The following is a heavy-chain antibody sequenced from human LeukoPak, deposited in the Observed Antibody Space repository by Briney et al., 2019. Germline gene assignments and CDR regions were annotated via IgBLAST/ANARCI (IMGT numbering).Heavy chain of an antibody. J-gene: IGHJ6*02. CDR2: INPNSGGT. D-gene: IGHD5-12*01. V-gene: IGHV1-2*02. CDR3: ARGEWLRWPFMDV. Sequence: ASVKVSCKASGYTFTGYYMHWVRQAPGRGLEWMGWINPNSGGTNYAQKFQGRVTMTRDTSISTAYMELSRLRSDDTAVYYCARGEWLRWPFMDVWGQGTTVTVSS. CDR1: GYTFTGYY.